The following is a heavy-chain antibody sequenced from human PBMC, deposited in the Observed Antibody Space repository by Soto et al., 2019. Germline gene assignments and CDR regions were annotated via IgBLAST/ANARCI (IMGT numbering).Heavy chain of an antibody. Sequence: ASVKVSCKASGYTFTSYAMHWVSQASGQGLEWMGWINAGNGNTKYSQKFQGRVTITRDTSASTAYMELSSLRSEDTAVYYCARVLMVYTPYYYYYMDVWGKGTTVTVSS. V-gene: IGHV1-3*01. CDR2: INAGNGNT. CDR1: GYTFTSYA. D-gene: IGHD2-8*01. CDR3: ARVLMVYTPYYYYYMDV. J-gene: IGHJ6*03.